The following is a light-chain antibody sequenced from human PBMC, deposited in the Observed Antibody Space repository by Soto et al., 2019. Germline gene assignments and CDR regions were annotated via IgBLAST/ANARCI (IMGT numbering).Light chain of an antibody. V-gene: IGKV1-33*01. CDR1: QDISKY. CDR3: QQYDNLPLT. Sequence: DIQMTQSPSSLSASLGDRVTITCQASQDISKYLNWYQQKPGKAPKLLIYDASNLETGVPSRFSGSGSGTDFTFTISSLQPEDIETYYCQQYDNLPLTFGGGTKVDIK. J-gene: IGKJ4*01. CDR2: DAS.